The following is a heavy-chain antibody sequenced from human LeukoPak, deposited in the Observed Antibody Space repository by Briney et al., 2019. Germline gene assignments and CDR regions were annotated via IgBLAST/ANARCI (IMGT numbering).Heavy chain of an antibody. Sequence: PSETLSLTCSVSGGSIRSYYWSWIRQPPGKGLEWIGYFYYSGSTNYNPSLKSRVTISVDTSKNQFSLQFSCGTAADTAVYYCARRASSGYYYLEDWGQGTLVTVSS. CDR3: ARRASSGYYYLED. V-gene: IGHV4-59*08. CDR2: FYYSGST. J-gene: IGHJ4*02. D-gene: IGHD3-22*01. CDR1: GGSIRSYY.